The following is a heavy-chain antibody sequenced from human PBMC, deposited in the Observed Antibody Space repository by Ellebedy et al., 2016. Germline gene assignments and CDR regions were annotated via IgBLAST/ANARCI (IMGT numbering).Heavy chain of an antibody. CDR1: GYTFTSYG. CDR2: ISAYNGNT. D-gene: IGHD6-13*01. CDR3: NTPIIAAAGTGGDY. V-gene: IGHV1-18*01. J-gene: IGHJ4*02. Sequence: ASVKVSXXASGYTFTSYGISWVRQAPGQGLEWMGWISAYNGNTNYAQKLQGRVTMTTDTSTSTAYMELSSLRSEDTAVYYCNTPIIAAAGTGGDYWGQGTLVTVSS.